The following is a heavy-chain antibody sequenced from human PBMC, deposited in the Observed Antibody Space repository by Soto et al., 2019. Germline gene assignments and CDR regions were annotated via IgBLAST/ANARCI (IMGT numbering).Heavy chain of an antibody. V-gene: IGHV4-30-4*01. D-gene: IGHD2-21*01. CDR2: IYNSGNT. J-gene: IGHJ4*02. CDR3: ASGLSGDKVDQ. Sequence: QVQLQESGPGLVKPSQTLSLTCTVSGGSISDGAYYWSWIRQPPGKGLEWIGHIYNSGNTYNNPSLRSRLTISLDTSKSQFSLNLNSVTAADTAVYHCASGLSGDKVDQWGQGTLVTVSS. CDR1: GGSISDGAYY.